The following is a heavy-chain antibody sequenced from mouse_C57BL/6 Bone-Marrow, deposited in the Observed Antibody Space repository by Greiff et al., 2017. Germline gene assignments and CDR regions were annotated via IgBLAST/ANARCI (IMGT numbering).Heavy chain of an antibody. CDR2: IDPSDSYT. CDR1: GYTFTSYW. D-gene: IGHD1-1*01. Sequence: QVQLQQPGAELVKPGASVKLSCKASGYTFTSYWMQWVQQRPGQGLEWIGEIDPSDSYTNYNNKFTGKATLTVDTSSSTAYMQLSSLTSEDSAVYYCASSRAWFAYWGQGTLVTVSA. V-gene: IGHV1-50*01. CDR3: ASSRAWFAY. J-gene: IGHJ3*01.